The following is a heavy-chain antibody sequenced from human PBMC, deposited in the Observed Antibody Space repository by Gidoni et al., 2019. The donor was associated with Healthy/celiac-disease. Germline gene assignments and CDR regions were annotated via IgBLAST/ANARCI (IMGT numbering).Heavy chain of an antibody. CDR3: ARDGLLYYDILTGYYRNWYFDL. CDR1: GFTFSSYS. V-gene: IGHV3-48*01. J-gene: IGHJ2*01. Sequence: EVQLVESGGGLVQPGGSLSLSCAASGFTFSSYSMTWFRQAPGKGLEWVSDIRSSSSTIYDADSVKGRFTISRDNAKNSLYLQMNSLRAEDTAVYYCARDGLLYYDILTGYYRNWYFDLWGRGTLVTVSS. D-gene: IGHD3-9*01. CDR2: IRSSSSTI.